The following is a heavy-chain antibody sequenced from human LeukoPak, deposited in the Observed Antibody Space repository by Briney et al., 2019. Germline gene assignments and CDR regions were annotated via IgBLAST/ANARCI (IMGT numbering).Heavy chain of an antibody. J-gene: IGHJ2*01. CDR3: AKSPTYYFDSSAKRYFDL. CDR1: GFTFSSYA. Sequence: PGGSLRLSCAGSGFTFSSYAMNWVRQAPGTGLEWVSGLSASGGSTYYADSVKGRFTISRDNSKNTLFLQSTSLGAEDTAVYYCAKSPTYYFDSSAKRYFDLWGRGTLVTVSS. D-gene: IGHD3-22*01. V-gene: IGHV3-23*01. CDR2: LSASGGST.